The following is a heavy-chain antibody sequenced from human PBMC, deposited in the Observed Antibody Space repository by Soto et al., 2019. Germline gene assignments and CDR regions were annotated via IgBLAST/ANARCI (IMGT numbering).Heavy chain of an antibody. CDR3: ARRRVIAAAGTDYGMDV. V-gene: IGHV1-69*06. Sequence: SVKVSCKASGGTFSSYAISWVRQAPGQGLEWMGGIIPIFGTANYAQKFQGRVTITADKSTSTAYMELSSLRSEDTAVYYCARRRVIAAAGTDYGMDVWGQGTTVTVYS. CDR2: IIPIFGTA. D-gene: IGHD6-13*01. CDR1: GGTFSSYA. J-gene: IGHJ6*02.